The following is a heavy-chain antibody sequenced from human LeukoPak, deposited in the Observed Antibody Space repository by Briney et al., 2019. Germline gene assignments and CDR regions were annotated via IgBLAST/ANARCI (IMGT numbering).Heavy chain of an antibody. D-gene: IGHD2-15*01. CDR3: AKAPVTSCRGAFCYPFDY. CDR2: MSSGDDGR. V-gene: IGHV3-23*01. J-gene: IGHJ4*02. CDR1: GFSFSSYA. Sequence: PGGSLRLSCATSGFSFSSYAMSWVRQAPGEGLEWVSAMSSGDDGRYYAASVRGRFTISRDTSRSTLYLQMNSLRAEDAAVYYCAKAPVTSCRGAFCYPFDYWGQGTLVTVSS.